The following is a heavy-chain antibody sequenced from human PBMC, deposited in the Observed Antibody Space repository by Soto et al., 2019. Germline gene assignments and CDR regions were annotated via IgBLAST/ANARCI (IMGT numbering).Heavy chain of an antibody. V-gene: IGHV3-7*01. CDR1: GFTFSSYW. CDR3: ARASCGGDCYIAEYFQH. D-gene: IGHD2-21*02. Sequence: GGSLRLSCAASGFTFSSYWMSWVRQAPGKGLEWVANIKQDGSEKYYVDSVKGRFTISRDNAKNSLYLQMNSLRAEDTAVYYCARASCGGDCYIAEYFQHWGQGTLVTVSS. CDR2: IKQDGSEK. J-gene: IGHJ1*01.